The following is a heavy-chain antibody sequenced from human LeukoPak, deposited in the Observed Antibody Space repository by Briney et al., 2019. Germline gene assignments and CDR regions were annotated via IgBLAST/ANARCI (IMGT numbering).Heavy chain of an antibody. Sequence: ASVKVSCKVSGYTFTSYDINWVRQAPGQGLEWMGGIIPIFGTANYAQKFQGRVTITADKSASTAYMELSSLRSEDTAVYYCARNSYFDWFPYYYYMDVWGKGTTVTVS. CDR2: IIPIFGTA. V-gene: IGHV1-69*06. CDR3: ARNSYFDWFPYYYYMDV. CDR1: GYTFTSYD. D-gene: IGHD3-9*01. J-gene: IGHJ6*03.